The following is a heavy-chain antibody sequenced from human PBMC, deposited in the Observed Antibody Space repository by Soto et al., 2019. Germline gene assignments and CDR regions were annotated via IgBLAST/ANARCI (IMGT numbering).Heavy chain of an antibody. CDR2: INAANGNT. Sequence: ASVKVSCKTSGYTFSRYGISWLRQAPGQGLEWMGWINAANGNTNYSQKFQGRDTITRDTSPSTAYMELSSLRSEDTAVYYFFRLTTMVREINDDLFDFWGKGTLVTVSS. V-gene: IGHV1-18*01. CDR1: GYTFSRYG. CDR3: FRLTTMVREINDDLFDF. D-gene: IGHD3-10*01. J-gene: IGHJ4*03.